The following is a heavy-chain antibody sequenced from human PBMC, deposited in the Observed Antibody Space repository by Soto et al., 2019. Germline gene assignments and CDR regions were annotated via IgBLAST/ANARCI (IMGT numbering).Heavy chain of an antibody. D-gene: IGHD3-10*01. CDR2: IYPGDSDT. CDR3: ARRITVDVGAFDI. J-gene: IGHJ3*02. CDR1: GYSFTSYW. V-gene: IGHV5-51*01. Sequence: GESLKISCKGSGYSFTSYWIDWVRQMPGKGLEWMGIIYPGDSDTRYSPSFQGQVTISADKSISTAYLQWSSLKASDTAMYYCARRITVDVGAFDIWGQGTMVTVSS.